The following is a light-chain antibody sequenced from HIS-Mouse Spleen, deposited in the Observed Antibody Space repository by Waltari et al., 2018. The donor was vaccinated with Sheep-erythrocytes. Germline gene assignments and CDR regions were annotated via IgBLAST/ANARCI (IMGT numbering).Light chain of an antibody. CDR3: QQRSNWYT. CDR2: GAS. J-gene: IGKJ2*01. V-gene: IGKV3-15*01. Sequence: EIVMTQSPATLSVSPGERATLSCRASQSVSRNLAWYQQKPGQAPRLLIYGASTRATGIPARFSGSGSGTEFTLTISSMQSEDFAVYYCQQRSNWYTFGQGTKLEIK. CDR1: QSVSRN.